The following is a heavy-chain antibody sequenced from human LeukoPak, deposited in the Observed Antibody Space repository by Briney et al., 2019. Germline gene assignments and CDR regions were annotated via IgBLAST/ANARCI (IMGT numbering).Heavy chain of an antibody. CDR2: IYYSGST. CDR1: GGSNSSYY. J-gene: IGHJ4*02. D-gene: IGHD2-15*01. CDR3: AGGSSIGYFDY. V-gene: IGHV4-59*08. Sequence: SETLTLTCTVSGGSNSSYYSSWIRQPPGKGLEWIGYIYYSGSTNYNPSLKSRVTISVDTSKNQFSLKLSSVTAADTAVYYCAGGSSIGYFDYWGQGTLVTVSS.